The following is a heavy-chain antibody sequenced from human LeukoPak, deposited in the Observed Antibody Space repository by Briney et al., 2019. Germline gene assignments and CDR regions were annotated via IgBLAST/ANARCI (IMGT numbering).Heavy chain of an antibody. Sequence: PSETLSLTCTVSGGSISSSSYYWGWTRQPPGKGLEWIGSIYYSGSTYYNPSLKSRVTISVDTSKNQFSLKLSSVTAADTAVYYCASWRLAWASRNDAFDIWGQGTMVTVSS. CDR1: GGSISSSSYY. V-gene: IGHV4-39*01. J-gene: IGHJ3*02. CDR3: ASWRLAWASRNDAFDI. D-gene: IGHD2-21*01. CDR2: IYYSGST.